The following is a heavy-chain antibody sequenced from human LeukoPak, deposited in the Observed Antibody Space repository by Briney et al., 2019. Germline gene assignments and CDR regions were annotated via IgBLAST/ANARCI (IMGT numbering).Heavy chain of an antibody. CDR3: ARGCSGGSCKGIY. V-gene: IGHV4-34*01. Sequence: PSETLSLTCAVYGGSFSGYYWSWIRQPPGKGLEWIGEINHSGSTNYNPSLKSRVTTSVDTSKNQFSLKLSSVTAADTAVYYCARGCSGGSCKGIYWGQGTLVTVSS. CDR2: INHSGST. CDR1: GGSFSGYY. J-gene: IGHJ4*02. D-gene: IGHD2-15*01.